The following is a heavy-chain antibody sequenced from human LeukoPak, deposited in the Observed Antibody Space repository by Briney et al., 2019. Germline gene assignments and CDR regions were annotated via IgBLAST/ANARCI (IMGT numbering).Heavy chain of an antibody. Sequence: ASVKVACKASGYTFTSYYMHWVRQAPGQGLEWMGLINPTGGSTGYAQKFQGRVTMTRDMSTSTDYMELSSLRSEDTAIYYCARDLPGMGGNNWFDPWGQGTLVTVSS. J-gene: IGHJ5*02. CDR3: ARDLPGMGGNNWFDP. CDR2: INPTGGST. V-gene: IGHV1-46*01. CDR1: GYTFTSYY. D-gene: IGHD1-26*01.